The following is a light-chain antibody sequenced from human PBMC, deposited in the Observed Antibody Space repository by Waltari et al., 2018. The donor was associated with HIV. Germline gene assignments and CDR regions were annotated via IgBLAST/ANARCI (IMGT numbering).Light chain of an antibody. V-gene: IGLV1-47*01. CDR2: RNN. J-gene: IGLJ2*01. CDR3: ATWDDSLSGPVV. CDR1: SSDIRSRN. Sequence: QSVLTQPHSTSGTPGQRVTLSSSGRSSDIRSRNVYWYQQLPGTAPRPLIYRNNQRPSGVPYRFSGSNSGTSASLAISGLRSEDEADYYCATWDDSLSGPVVFGGGTKLTVL.